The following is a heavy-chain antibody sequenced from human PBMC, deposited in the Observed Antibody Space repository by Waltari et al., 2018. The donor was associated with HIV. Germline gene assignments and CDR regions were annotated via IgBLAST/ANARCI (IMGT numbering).Heavy chain of an antibody. Sequence: QLQLQESGPGLVKPSETLSLTCTVSGGSISSSSYYWGWIRQPPGKGLEWIGSIYYSGSTYYNPSLKSRVTISVDTSKNQFSLKLSSVTAADTAVYYCARVRGTTVKLNWFDPWGQGTLVTVSS. J-gene: IGHJ5*02. CDR1: GGSISSSSYY. V-gene: IGHV4-39*07. D-gene: IGHD4-17*01. CDR3: ARVRGTTVKLNWFDP. CDR2: IYYSGST.